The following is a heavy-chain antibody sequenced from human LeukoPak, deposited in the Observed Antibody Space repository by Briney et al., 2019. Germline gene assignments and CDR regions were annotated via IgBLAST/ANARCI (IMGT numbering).Heavy chain of an antibody. CDR1: GFTFSSYG. V-gene: IGHV3-30*18. D-gene: IGHD3-3*01. Sequence: PGGSLRLSCAASGFTFSSYGMHWVRQAPGKGLEWVAVISYDGSNKYYAESVKGRFTISRDNSKNTLYLKMNSRRAEDRVVYSFAKEGPYDFWRGYGEALDYWAREPWSPSPQ. J-gene: IGHJ4*02. CDR3: AKEGPYDFWRGYGEALDY. CDR2: ISYDGSNK.